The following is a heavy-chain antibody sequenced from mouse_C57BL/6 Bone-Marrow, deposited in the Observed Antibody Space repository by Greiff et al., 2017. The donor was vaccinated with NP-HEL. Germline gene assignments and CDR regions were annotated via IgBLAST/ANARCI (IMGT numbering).Heavy chain of an antibody. V-gene: IGHV1-82*01. CDR3: ARSGSTLDV. CDR2: IYPGDGDT. J-gene: IGHJ1*03. CDR1: GYAFSSSW. D-gene: IGHD1-1*01. Sequence: QVQLQQSGPELVKPGASVKISCKASGYAFSSSWMNWVKQRPGTGLEWIGRIYPGDGDTNYNGKFKGKATLTADKSSSTAYMQLSSLTSEDSAVYFCARSGSTLDVWGTGTTVTVSS.